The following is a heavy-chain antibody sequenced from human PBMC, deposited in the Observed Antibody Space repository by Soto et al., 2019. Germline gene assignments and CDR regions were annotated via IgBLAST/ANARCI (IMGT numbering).Heavy chain of an antibody. V-gene: IGHV4-61*01. CDR1: GDSVSRGSYH. CDR3: AKVGWGGDS. Sequence: PSENLSLTCSVSGDSVSRGSYHWSWIRQPPGKGLEWIGFKPYTGSPDYNPSLKSRVVISIDRSKNQFSLKLSSVTATDTAVYFCAKVGWGGDSWGQGTLVTVSS. J-gene: IGHJ4*02. D-gene: IGHD7-27*01. CDR2: KPYTGSP.